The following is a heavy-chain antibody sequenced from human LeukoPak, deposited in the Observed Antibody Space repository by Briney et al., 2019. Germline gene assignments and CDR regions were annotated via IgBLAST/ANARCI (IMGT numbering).Heavy chain of an antibody. CDR3: ARDGVSLGYCSGGSCYSNNYYYYYYMDV. D-gene: IGHD2-15*01. J-gene: IGHJ6*03. CDR2: INPNSGGT. CDR1: GYTFTGYY. V-gene: IGHV1-2*02. Sequence: ASVKVSCKASGYTFTGYYMHWVRQAPGQGLEWMGWINPNSGGTNYAQKFQGRVTMTRDTSISTAYMELSRLRSDDTAVYYCARDGVSLGYCSGGSCYSNNYYYYYYMDVWGKGTTVTISS.